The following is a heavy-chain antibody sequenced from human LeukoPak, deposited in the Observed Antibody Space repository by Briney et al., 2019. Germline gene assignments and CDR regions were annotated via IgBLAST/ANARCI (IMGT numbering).Heavy chain of an antibody. CDR1: GYTFTSYG. CDR3: ARDKHYDILTGYYNNAFDI. Sequence: ASVKVSCKASGYTFTSYGISWVRQAPGQGLEWMGWISAYNGNTNYAQKLQGRVTMTTDTSTSTAYMEPRSLRSDDTAVYYCARDKHYDILTGYYNNAFDIWGQGTMVTVSS. J-gene: IGHJ3*02. V-gene: IGHV1-18*01. CDR2: ISAYNGNT. D-gene: IGHD3-9*01.